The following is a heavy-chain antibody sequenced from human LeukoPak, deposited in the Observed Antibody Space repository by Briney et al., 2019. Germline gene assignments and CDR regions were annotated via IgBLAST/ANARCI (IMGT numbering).Heavy chain of an antibody. Sequence: SETLSLTCAVYGGSFSGYYWSWIRQPPGKGLEWIGEINHSGSTNYNPSLKSRVTISVDTSKNQFSLKLSSVTAADTAVYYCAGNNSGYDEDYWGQGTLVTVSS. CDR3: AGNNSGYDEDY. D-gene: IGHD5-12*01. J-gene: IGHJ4*02. CDR1: GGSFSGYY. V-gene: IGHV4-34*01. CDR2: INHSGST.